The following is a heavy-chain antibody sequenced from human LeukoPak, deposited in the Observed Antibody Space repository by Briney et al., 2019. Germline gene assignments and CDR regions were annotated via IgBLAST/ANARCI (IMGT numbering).Heavy chain of an antibody. CDR1: GGSISSSSYY. Sequence: SETLSLTCTVSGGSISSSSYYWGWIRQPPGKGLEWIGSIYYSGSTYYNPSLKSRVTISVDTSKNQFSLKLSSVTAADTAVYYCARPNSGWYFDYWGQGTLVTVSS. CDR3: ARPNSGWYFDY. D-gene: IGHD6-19*01. J-gene: IGHJ4*02. V-gene: IGHV4-39*01. CDR2: IYYSGST.